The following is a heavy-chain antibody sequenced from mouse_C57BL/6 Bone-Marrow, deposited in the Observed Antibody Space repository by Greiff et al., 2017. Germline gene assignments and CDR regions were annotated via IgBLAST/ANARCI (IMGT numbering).Heavy chain of an antibody. CDR1: GYTFTSYT. CDR2: INPSSGYT. CDR3: ARGYYGSSYKRMDY. D-gene: IGHD1-1*01. V-gene: IGHV1-4*01. Sequence: QVHVKQSGAELARPGASVKMSCKASGYTFTSYTMHWVKQRPGQGLEWIGYINPSSGYTKYNQKFKDKATLTADKSSSTAYMQLSSLTSEDSAVYYCARGYYGSSYKRMDYWGQGTSVTVSS. J-gene: IGHJ4*01.